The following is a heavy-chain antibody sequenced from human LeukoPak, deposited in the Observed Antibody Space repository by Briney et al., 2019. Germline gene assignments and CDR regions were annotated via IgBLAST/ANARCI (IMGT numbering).Heavy chain of an antibody. V-gene: IGHV4-30-2*01. Sequence: SETLSLTCAVSGGSISSGGNSWGWLRHPPGKGLEWFGYTNPSGGIYYNPSLKSRVTISVDRSKNQFSLKVNSVTAADTAVYYCARASSPDCTGGSCHGYFDLWGRGTLVTVSS. CDR3: ARASSPDCTGGSCHGYFDL. J-gene: IGHJ2*01. D-gene: IGHD2-15*01. CDR1: GGSISSGGNS. CDR2: TNPSGGI.